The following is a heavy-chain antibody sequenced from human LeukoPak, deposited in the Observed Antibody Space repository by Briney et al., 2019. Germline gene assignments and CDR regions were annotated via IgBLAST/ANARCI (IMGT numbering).Heavy chain of an antibody. CDR2: INPSGGRT. CDR3: ARGVVVTAADVHFDF. J-gene: IGHJ4*02. D-gene: IGHD2-21*02. Sequence: ASVKVSCKASGYTFTSYYMHWVRQAPGQGLEWMGIINPSGGRTSYAQKFQGSVTMTRDTSTSTVYMDLSSLRSEDTAVYYCARGVVVTAADVHFDFWGQGTLVTVSS. V-gene: IGHV1-46*01. CDR1: GYTFTSYY.